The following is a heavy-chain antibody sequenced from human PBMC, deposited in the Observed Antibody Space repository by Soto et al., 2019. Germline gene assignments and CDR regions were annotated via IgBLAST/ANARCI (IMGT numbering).Heavy chain of an antibody. D-gene: IGHD2-21*01. CDR2: IFSGGTT. CDR3: AREEVLVAPVAIS. Sequence: EVQLVESGGGLVQPGGSLRLSCAASGFTVSNNYMSWVRQAPGKGMEWVSIIFSGGTTYYADSVKGRFTISRDNSKNPLYLQMNSLRAEDTAVYYCAREEVLVAPVAISWGQGTLVTVSS. V-gene: IGHV3-66*01. J-gene: IGHJ4*02. CDR1: GFTVSNNY.